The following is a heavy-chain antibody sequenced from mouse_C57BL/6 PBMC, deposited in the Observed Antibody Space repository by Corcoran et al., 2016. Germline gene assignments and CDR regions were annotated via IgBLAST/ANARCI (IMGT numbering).Heavy chain of an antibody. D-gene: IGHD1-1*01. Sequence: EVQLQQSGPELVKPGASVKISCKASGYTFTDYYMNWVKQSHGKSLEWIGDINPNNGGTSYNQKFKGKATLTVDKSSSTAYMELRSLTSEDSAVYYCARKAPTVVAIDYWGQGTTLTVSS. J-gene: IGHJ2*01. CDR3: ARKAPTVVAIDY. CDR2: INPNNGGT. V-gene: IGHV1-26*01. CDR1: GYTFTDYY.